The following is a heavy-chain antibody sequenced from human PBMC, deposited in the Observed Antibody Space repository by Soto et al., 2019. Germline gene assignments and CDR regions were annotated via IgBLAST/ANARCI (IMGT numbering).Heavy chain of an antibody. D-gene: IGHD5-18*01. CDR3: ARVWNTAREFDY. CDR1: GYTFTSYY. J-gene: IGHJ4*02. CDR2: INPSGGST. Sequence: ASVKVSCKASGYTFTSYYMHWVRQAPGQGLEWKGIINPSGGSTSYAQKFQGRVTMTRDTSTSTVYMELSSLRSEDTAVYYCARVWNTAREFDYWGQGTLVTVSS. V-gene: IGHV1-46*01.